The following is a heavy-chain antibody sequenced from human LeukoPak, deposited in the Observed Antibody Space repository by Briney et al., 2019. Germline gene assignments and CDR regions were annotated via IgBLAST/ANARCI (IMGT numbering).Heavy chain of an antibody. V-gene: IGHV6-1*01. CDR2: TYYRSQFYN. Sequence: SQTLSLTCALSGDSVSSTNVGWNWIRQSPSSGLGWLGRTYYRSQFYNDYADSVKGRITITPDTSKNQFSLQLSSLTPDDTAVYYCARGTAFDIWGQGTMVTVSS. CDR3: ARGTAFDI. D-gene: IGHD1-14*01. J-gene: IGHJ3*02. CDR1: GDSVSSTNVG.